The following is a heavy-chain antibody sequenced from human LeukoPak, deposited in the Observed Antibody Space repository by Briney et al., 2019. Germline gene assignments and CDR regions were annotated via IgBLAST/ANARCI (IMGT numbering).Heavy chain of an antibody. J-gene: IGHJ4*02. CDR2: ISGYNGNT. CDR1: TYTFTSYG. V-gene: IGHV1-18*01. Sequence: ASVKVSCKASTYTFTSYGIRWERQAPGQGLEWMGWISGYNGNTTYARKFVGRVSMTPDTATSTAYMELRSLTSDDTAMYYCARSGRGTYYYFDLCGQGTLVTVSS. CDR3: ARSGRGTYYYFDL. D-gene: IGHD5-12*01.